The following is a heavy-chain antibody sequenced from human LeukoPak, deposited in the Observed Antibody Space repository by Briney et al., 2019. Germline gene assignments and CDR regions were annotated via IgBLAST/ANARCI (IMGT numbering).Heavy chain of an antibody. CDR2: ISYDGSNK. CDR3: ARAAYDILTGYYNFYFDY. D-gene: IGHD3-9*01. V-gene: IGHV3-30*04. J-gene: IGHJ4*02. Sequence: GGSLRLSCAASGFTFSSYAMHWVRQAPGKGLWWVAVISYDGSNKYYADSVKGRFTLSRDNSKNTLYLQMNSLRAEDTAVYYCARAAYDILTGYYNFYFDYWGQGTLVTVSS. CDR1: GFTFSSYA.